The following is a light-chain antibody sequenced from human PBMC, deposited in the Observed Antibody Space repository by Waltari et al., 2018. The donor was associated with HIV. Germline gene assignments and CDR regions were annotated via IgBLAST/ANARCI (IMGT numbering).Light chain of an antibody. CDR1: RSDVGGYNY. Sequence: QSALTQPASVSGSPGQSITIPCTGTRSDVGGYNYVSWYQQHPGKAPKLMIYEGSKRPTVVSNGASGSKSGNTASLTSTGLQAEDEADYCSNSHTSTGVYGGGTKLTDL. V-gene: IGLV2-14*01. J-gene: IGLJ3*02. CDR3: NSHTSTGV. CDR2: EGS.